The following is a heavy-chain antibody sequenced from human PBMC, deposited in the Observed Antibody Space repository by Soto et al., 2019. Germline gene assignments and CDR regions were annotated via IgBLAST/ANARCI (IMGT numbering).Heavy chain of an antibody. J-gene: IGHJ4*02. CDR2: INPNSGGT. Sequence: GASVKVSCKASGYTFTSNGISWVRQAPGQGLEWMGWINPNSGGTNYAQKFQGRVTMTRDTSISTAYMELNRDDTAVYYCARAYSSSEDFDYWGQGTLVTVSS. CDR1: GYTFTSNG. V-gene: IGHV1-2*02. D-gene: IGHD3-22*01. CDR3: ARAYSSSEDFDY.